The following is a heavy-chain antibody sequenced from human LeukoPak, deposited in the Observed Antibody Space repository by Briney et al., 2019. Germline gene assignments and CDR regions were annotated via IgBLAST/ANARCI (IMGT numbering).Heavy chain of an antibody. V-gene: IGHV3-7*01. CDR3: ARDRLMGYSYVDY. D-gene: IGHD5-18*01. CDR2: IKEDGSEK. CDR1: GFTFRRYW. J-gene: IGHJ4*02. Sequence: GGSLRLSCAPSGFTFRRYWMSWVRQAPGKGLEWVANIKEDGSEKYYVDSVKGRFTISRDNAKNSLYLQMNSLRAEDTAVYYCARDRLMGYSYVDYWGQGTLVTVPS.